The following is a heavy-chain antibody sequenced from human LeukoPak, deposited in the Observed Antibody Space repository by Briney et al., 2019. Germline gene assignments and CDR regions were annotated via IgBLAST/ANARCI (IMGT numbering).Heavy chain of an antibody. CDR3: AKGLTPFMGFGEFSSAFDI. CDR2: ISYDGSNK. CDR1: GFTFSSYG. D-gene: IGHD3-10*01. Sequence: PGGSLRLSCAASGFTFSSYGMHWVRQAPGKGLEWVAVISYDGSNKYYADSVKGRFTISRDNAKNSLYLQMNSLRAEDTALYHCAKGLTPFMGFGEFSSAFDIWGQGTMVTVSS. V-gene: IGHV3-30*18. J-gene: IGHJ3*02.